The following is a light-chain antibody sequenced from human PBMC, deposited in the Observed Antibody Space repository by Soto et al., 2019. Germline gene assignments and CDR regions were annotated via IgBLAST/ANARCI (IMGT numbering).Light chain of an antibody. V-gene: IGKV4-1*01. Sequence: DIVMTQSPDSLAVSLGERATINCKSSQSILYSSNNKNYLTWYQQKPGQPPNLLIYWASTRESGVPDRFSGSGSGTDFTLTISSLQAEDVAVYYCHQYYSSPYTFGQGTKLEIK. CDR2: WAS. J-gene: IGKJ2*01. CDR3: HQYYSSPYT. CDR1: QSILYSSNNKNY.